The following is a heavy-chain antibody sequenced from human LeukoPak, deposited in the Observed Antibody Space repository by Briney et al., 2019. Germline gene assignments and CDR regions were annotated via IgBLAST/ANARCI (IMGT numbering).Heavy chain of an antibody. CDR1: DFSISNPYY. J-gene: IGHJ2*01. CDR3: ARVEWGSVAALDDWYFDL. V-gene: IGHV4-38-2*01. Sequence: PSETLSLTSAVSDFSISNPYYWGWVRQPPGKGPEWIGNIYHSRNTYYNPSLKSRVTISVDTSKNQFSLRLNSVTAADTAVYYCARVEWGSVAALDDWYFDLWGRGTLVAVSS. CDR2: IYHSRNT. D-gene: IGHD6-6*01.